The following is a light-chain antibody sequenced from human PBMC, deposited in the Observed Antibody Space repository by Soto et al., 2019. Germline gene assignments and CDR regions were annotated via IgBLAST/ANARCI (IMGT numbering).Light chain of an antibody. CDR1: SSDVGGYNY. J-gene: IGLJ1*01. CDR2: KVS. CDR3: CSYAGSYTYV. Sequence: QSALTQPASVSGSPGQSITISCTGTSSDVGGYNYISWYQQYPGRVPKLLIYKVSNRPSGVSNRFSGSKSGNTASLTISGLQVEDEADYYCCSYAGSYTYVFATGTKVTVL. V-gene: IGLV2-14*01.